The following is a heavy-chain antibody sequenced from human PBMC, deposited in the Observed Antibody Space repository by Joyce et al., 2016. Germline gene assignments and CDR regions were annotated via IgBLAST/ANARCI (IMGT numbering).Heavy chain of an antibody. CDR2: INTYSGIT. J-gene: IGHJ4*02. D-gene: IGHD6-19*01. CDR3: ARGGLRRGSGHKELSEIDY. V-gene: IGHV1-2*04. CDR1: GYCFINYY. Sequence: QVHLMQSGAEVTKPGASVKVSCKASGYCFINYYIHWVRQAPGQGLEWMGGINTYSGITSVAQKCQGWVTMTMDTSITTAYMELTSLKSDDTAVYYCARGGLRRGSGHKELSEIDYWGQGTLVTVSS.